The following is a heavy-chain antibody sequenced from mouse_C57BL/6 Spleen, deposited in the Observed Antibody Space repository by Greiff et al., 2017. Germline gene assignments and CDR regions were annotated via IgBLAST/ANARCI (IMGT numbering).Heavy chain of an antibody. D-gene: IGHD3-2*02. CDR3: ARRTAQATGFDY. J-gene: IGHJ2*01. CDR2: IYPGDGDT. CDR1: GYAFSSYW. V-gene: IGHV1-80*01. Sequence: QVQLQQSGAELVKPGASVKISCKASGYAFSSYWMNWVKQRPGKGLEWIGQIYPGDGDTNYNGKFKGQATLTADKSTSTAYMQLSSLTSEDSAVYFGARRTAQATGFDYWGQGTTLTVSS.